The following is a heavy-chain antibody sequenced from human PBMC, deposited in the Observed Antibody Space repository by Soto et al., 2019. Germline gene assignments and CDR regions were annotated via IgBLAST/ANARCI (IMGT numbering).Heavy chain of an antibody. Sequence: SETLSLTCALSGGSISSDYWTWIRQPPGKGLEWIGYIYYNGGTNYNPSLKSRVTMSADTSKNQFALRLTSVTAADTAMYYCAIVTDSSGSGSYPLSFDYCGQVTLLP. CDR1: GGSISSDY. CDR3: AIVTDSSGSGSYPLSFDY. J-gene: IGHJ4*02. CDR2: IYYNGGT. D-gene: IGHD3-10*01. V-gene: IGHV4-59*01.